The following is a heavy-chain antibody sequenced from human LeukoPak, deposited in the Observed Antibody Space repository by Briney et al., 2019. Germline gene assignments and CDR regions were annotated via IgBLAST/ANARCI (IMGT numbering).Heavy chain of an antibody. J-gene: IGHJ4*02. CDR1: GFTFSSYA. Sequence: GGSLRLSCAASGFTFSSYAMHWVRQAPGKGLEYVSAISSNGGSTYYANSVKGRFTISRDNSKNTLYLQMNSLRAEDTAIYYCARWTTGLDYWGQGTLVTVSS. D-gene: IGHD1-1*01. CDR3: ARWTTGLDY. V-gene: IGHV3-64*01. CDR2: ISSNGGST.